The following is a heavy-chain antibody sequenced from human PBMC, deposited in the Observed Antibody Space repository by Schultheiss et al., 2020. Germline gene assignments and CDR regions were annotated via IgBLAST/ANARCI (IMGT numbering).Heavy chain of an antibody. J-gene: IGHJ4*02. CDR3: AKGRRMRYCSGGSCQETFDY. Sequence: WGSMRLSCAASGFTFSSYAMSWVRQAPGKGLEWVSAISGSGGSTYYADSVKGRFTISRDNSKNTLYLQMNSLRAEDTAVYYCAKGRRMRYCSGGSCQETFDYWGQGTLVTVSS. CDR2: ISGSGGST. CDR1: GFTFSSYA. D-gene: IGHD2-15*01. V-gene: IGHV3-23*01.